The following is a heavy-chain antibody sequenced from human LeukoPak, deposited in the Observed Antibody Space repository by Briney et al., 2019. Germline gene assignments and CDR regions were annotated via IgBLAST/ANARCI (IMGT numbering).Heavy chain of an antibody. CDR2: IYHSGST. D-gene: IGHD3-3*01. Sequence: SETLSLTCAVSGYSISSGYYWGWIRQPPGKGLEWIGSIYHSGSTYYNPSLKSRVTISVDTSKNQFSLKLSSVTAADTAVYYCARPRGDYDFWSGYYSTREDAFDIWGQRTMVTVSS. CDR1: GYSISSGYY. V-gene: IGHV4-38-2*01. J-gene: IGHJ3*02. CDR3: ARPRGDYDFWSGYYSTREDAFDI.